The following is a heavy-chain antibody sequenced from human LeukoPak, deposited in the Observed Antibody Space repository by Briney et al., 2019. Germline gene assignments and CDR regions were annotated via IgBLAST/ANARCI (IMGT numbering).Heavy chain of an antibody. V-gene: IGHV1-8*01. J-gene: IGHJ5*02. CDR1: GYTFTSYD. CDR3: ARGAVAVAGNWLDP. D-gene: IGHD6-19*01. Sequence: GASVKVSCKASGYTFTSYDINWVRQAAGQGLEWMGWMNPNSGNTGYAQKFQGRVTMTRNTSITTAYMELSSLRSDDTAVYYCARGAVAVAGNWLDPWGQGTLVTVSS. CDR2: MNPNSGNT.